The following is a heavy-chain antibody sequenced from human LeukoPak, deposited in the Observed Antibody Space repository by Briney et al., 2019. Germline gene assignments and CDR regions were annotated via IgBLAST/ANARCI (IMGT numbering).Heavy chain of an antibody. D-gene: IGHD3-3*01. Sequence: SETPSLTCAVYGGSFSGYYWSWIRQPPGKGLEWIGEINHSGSTNYNPSPKSRVTISVDTSKNQFSLKLSSVTAADTAVYYCARVNYDFWSGYYSPFDYWGQGTLVTVSS. CDR3: ARVNYDFWSGYYSPFDY. CDR1: GGSFSGYY. J-gene: IGHJ4*02. CDR2: INHSGST. V-gene: IGHV4-34*01.